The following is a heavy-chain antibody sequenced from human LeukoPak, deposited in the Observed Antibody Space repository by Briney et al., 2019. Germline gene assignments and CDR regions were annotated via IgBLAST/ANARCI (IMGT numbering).Heavy chain of an antibody. Sequence: ASVKVSCKASGYIFTSYYMHWVRQAPGQGLEWMGIINPSGGTTTYAQKFQGRVTMTRDTSTTTVYMELSSLRSEDTAVYYCAREHSAAPTYNLWGQGTLVTVSS. CDR3: AREHSAAPTYNL. J-gene: IGHJ5*02. V-gene: IGHV1-46*01. CDR2: INPSGGTT. CDR1: GYIFTSYY. D-gene: IGHD6-13*01.